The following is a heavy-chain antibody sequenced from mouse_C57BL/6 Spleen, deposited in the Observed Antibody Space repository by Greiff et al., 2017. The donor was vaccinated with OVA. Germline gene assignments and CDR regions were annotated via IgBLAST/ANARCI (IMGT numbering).Heavy chain of an antibody. J-gene: IGHJ3*01. V-gene: IGHV1-69*01. D-gene: IGHD2-3*01. Sequence: QVQLQQPGAELVMPGASVKLSCKASGYTFTSYWMHWVKQRPGQGLEWIGAIDPSDSYTNYNQKFKGKSTLTVDKSSSTAYMQLSSLTSEDSAVYYCARGIYDGYTGGFAYWGQGTLVTVSA. CDR1: GYTFTSYW. CDR2: IDPSDSYT. CDR3: ARGIYDGYTGGFAY.